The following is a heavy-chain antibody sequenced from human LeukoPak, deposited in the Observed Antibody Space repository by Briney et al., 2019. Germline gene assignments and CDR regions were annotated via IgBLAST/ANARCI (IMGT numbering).Heavy chain of an antibody. CDR3: ANLARPLDY. CDR2: IRYDGSNE. D-gene: IGHD6-6*01. J-gene: IGHJ4*02. Sequence: GGSLRLSCVASGFTFSSYGMHWVRQAPGKGLEWVAFIRYDGSNEYVDSVKGRFTISRDNSKNTLYLQMNSLKPEDAAVYYCANLARPLDYWGQGALVTVSS. V-gene: IGHV3-30*02. CDR1: GFTFSSYG.